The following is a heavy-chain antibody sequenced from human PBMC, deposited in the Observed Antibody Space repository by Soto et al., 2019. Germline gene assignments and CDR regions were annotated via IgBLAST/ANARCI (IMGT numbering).Heavy chain of an antibody. J-gene: IGHJ5*02. D-gene: IGHD5-18*01. Sequence: SETLSLTCAVYGGSFSGYYWSWIRQPPGKGLEWIGEINHSGSTNYNPSLKSRVTISVDTSKNQFSLKLSSVTAADTAVYYCARGRGYSLNRGTCQYNWFDPWGQGTLVTVSA. CDR1: GGSFSGYY. CDR3: ARGRGYSLNRGTCQYNWFDP. V-gene: IGHV4-34*01. CDR2: INHSGST.